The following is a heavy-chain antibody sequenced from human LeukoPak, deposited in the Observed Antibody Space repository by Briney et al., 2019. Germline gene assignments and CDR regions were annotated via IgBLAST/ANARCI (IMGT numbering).Heavy chain of an antibody. CDR3: ARADYYDSSGYPFDY. D-gene: IGHD3-22*01. J-gene: IGHJ4*02. Sequence: ASMKVSCKASGYTFTSYGISWVRQAPGQGLEWRRRISAYNGNTNYAQRLQGRVTMTTDTSTSTAYMELRSLRSDDTAVYYCARADYYDSSGYPFDYWGQGTLVTVSS. V-gene: IGHV1-18*01. CDR2: ISAYNGNT. CDR1: GYTFTSYG.